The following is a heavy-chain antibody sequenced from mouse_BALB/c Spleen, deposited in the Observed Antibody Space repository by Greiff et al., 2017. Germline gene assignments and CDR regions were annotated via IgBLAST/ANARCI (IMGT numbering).Heavy chain of an antibody. Sequence: EVMLVESGPSLVKPSQTLSLTCSVTGDSITSGYWNWIRKFPGNKLEYMGYISYSGSTYYNPSLKSRISITRDTSKNQYYLQLNSVTTEDTATYYCARYAGYDGYYVGAMDYWGQGTSVTVSS. V-gene: IGHV3-8*02. D-gene: IGHD2-3*01. CDR2: ISYSGST. J-gene: IGHJ4*01. CDR1: GDSITSGY. CDR3: ARYAGYDGYYVGAMDY.